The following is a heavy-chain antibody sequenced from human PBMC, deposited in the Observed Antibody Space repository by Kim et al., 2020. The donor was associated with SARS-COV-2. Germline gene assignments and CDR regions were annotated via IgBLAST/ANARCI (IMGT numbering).Heavy chain of an antibody. CDR1: GYTFTSYA. CDR3: ARRTPREKYYDIFDP. D-gene: IGHD3-9*01. J-gene: IGHJ5*02. CDR2: INAGNGNT. V-gene: IGHV1-3*01. Sequence: ASVKVSCKASGYTFTSYAMHWVRQAPGQRLEWMGWINAGNGNTKYSQKFQGRVTITRDTSASTAYMELSSLRSEDTSVYYCARRTPREKYYDIFDPWGQGTLVTVSS.